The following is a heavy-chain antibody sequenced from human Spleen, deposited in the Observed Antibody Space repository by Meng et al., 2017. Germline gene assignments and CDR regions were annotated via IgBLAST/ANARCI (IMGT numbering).Heavy chain of an antibody. Sequence: QGQLVQAGAEVKKPEASVKVSCKASGYSFTTYYMAWVRQAPGQGLEWMGRINPRGGSPRYAQKLQGRITMTRDTSTSTIYLELSSLRSEDTAVYYCTRVDYYDSSGYSFDYWGQGSLVTVSS. J-gene: IGHJ4*02. CDR2: INPRGGSP. CDR3: TRVDYYDSSGYSFDY. V-gene: IGHV1-46*01. CDR1: GYSFTTYY. D-gene: IGHD3-22*01.